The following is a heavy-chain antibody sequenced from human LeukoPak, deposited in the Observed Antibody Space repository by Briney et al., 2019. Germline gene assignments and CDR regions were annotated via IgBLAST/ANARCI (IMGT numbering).Heavy chain of an antibody. CDR2: INPNSGAI. CDR3: ARVKKLMPEFEF. Sequence: ASVKVSCKASGYTFIDFYIHWVRQAPGQGLEWMGWINPNSGAIKYSQKFQGRVSMTRDTSITTVYMDLSSPRSDDTAVYYCARVKKLMPEFEFWGQGTLVTVSS. V-gene: IGHV1-2*02. CDR1: GYTFIDFY. D-gene: IGHD2-2*01. J-gene: IGHJ4*02.